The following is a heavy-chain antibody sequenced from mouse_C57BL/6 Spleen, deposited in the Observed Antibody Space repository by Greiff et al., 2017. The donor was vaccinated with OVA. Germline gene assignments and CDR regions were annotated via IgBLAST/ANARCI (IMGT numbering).Heavy chain of an antibody. D-gene: IGHD4-1*01. CDR2: IDPANGNT. CDR3: ARSPFTGGARDY. CDR1: GFNIKNTY. V-gene: IGHV14-3*01. Sequence: VQLQQSVAELVRPGASVKLSCTASGFNIKNTYLPWVKQRPEQGLEWIGRIDPANGNTKYAPKFQGKATITADTSSNTAYLQLSSLPSEDTAIYYCARSPFTGGARDYWGQGTSVTVSS. J-gene: IGHJ4*01.